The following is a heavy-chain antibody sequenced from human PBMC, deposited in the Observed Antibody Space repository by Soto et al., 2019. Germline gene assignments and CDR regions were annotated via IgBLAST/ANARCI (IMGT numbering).Heavy chain of an antibody. CDR1: GGSISSGGYY. CDR3: ARGYCSSTSCYEAYYFDY. V-gene: IGHV4-61*08. Sequence: SETLSLTCTVSGGSISSGGYYWSWIRQHPGKGLEWIGYIYYSGSTNYNPSLKSRVTISVDTSKNQFSLKLSSVAAADTAVYYCARGYCSSTSCYEAYYFDYWGQGTLVTVSS. CDR2: IYYSGST. D-gene: IGHD2-2*01. J-gene: IGHJ4*02.